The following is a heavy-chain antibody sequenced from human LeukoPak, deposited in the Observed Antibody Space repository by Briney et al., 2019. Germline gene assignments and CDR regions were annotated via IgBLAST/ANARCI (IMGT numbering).Heavy chain of an antibody. CDR2: ISISGSTI. CDR1: GFTFSSYE. Sequence: GGSLRLSCAASGFTFSSYEMNSVRQAPGEGLERVSYISISGSTIYYADSVKGRFTISRDNAKNSLYLQMNSLRAEDTAVYYCATTQRAMIVVVTAAFDYWGQGTLVTVSS. D-gene: IGHD3-22*01. CDR3: ATTQRAMIVVVTAAFDY. V-gene: IGHV3-48*03. J-gene: IGHJ4*02.